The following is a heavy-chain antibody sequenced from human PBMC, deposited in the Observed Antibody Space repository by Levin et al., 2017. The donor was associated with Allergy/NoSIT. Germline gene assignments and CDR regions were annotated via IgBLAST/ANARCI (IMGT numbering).Heavy chain of an antibody. V-gene: IGHV3-64D*06. Sequence: GESLKISCSASGFTFSSYAMHWVRQAPGKGLEYVSAISSNGGSTYYADSVKGRFTISRDNSKNTLYLQMSSLRAEDTAVYYCVKPYSSGWYRYWGQGTLVTVSS. CDR2: ISSNGGST. D-gene: IGHD6-19*01. J-gene: IGHJ4*02. CDR1: GFTFSSYA. CDR3: VKPYSSGWYRY.